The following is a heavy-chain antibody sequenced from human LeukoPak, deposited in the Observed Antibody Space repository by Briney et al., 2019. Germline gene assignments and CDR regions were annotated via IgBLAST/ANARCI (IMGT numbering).Heavy chain of an antibody. CDR3: ARAGSFWHYVY. D-gene: IGHD1-7*01. J-gene: IGHJ4*02. Sequence: GGSLRLSCAASGFTFSGFWMSWVRQTPGKGLEWVANIKQGGSEKYYVDSVKGRFTISGDNAKNSLSLQMNGLRVEDTAVYYCARAGSFWHYVYWGQGTLVTVSS. CDR2: IKQGGSEK. CDR1: GFTFSGFW. V-gene: IGHV3-7*01.